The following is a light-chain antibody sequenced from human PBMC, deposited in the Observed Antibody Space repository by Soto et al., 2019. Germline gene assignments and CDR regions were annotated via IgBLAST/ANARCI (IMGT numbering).Light chain of an antibody. CDR3: CSYAGSSTSWV. J-gene: IGLJ3*02. CDR2: VDN. CDR1: RSDVGSYTL. Sequence: QSALTQPASVSGSPGQSITISCTGTRSDVGSYTLVSWYQQHPGRAPKLLIYVDNKRPSGVSNRFSGSKSGNTASLTISGLQADDEAEYYCCSYAGSSTSWVFGGGTKLTVL. V-gene: IGLV2-23*01.